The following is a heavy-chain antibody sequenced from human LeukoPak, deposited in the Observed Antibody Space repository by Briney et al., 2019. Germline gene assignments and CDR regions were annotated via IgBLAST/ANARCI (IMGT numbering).Heavy chain of an antibody. CDR3: ARHGRRYTNRFYYYFYMDV. V-gene: IGHV4-34*01. CDR2: INHGGGT. CDR1: GGSFSGYY. D-gene: IGHD6-13*01. J-gene: IGHJ6*03. Sequence: SETLSLTCAVYGGSFSGYYWSWIRQPPGKGLEWIGEINHGGGTNYNPSLKSRVIISADTSKNQISLKLSSVTAADTAVYYCARHGRRYTNRFYYYFYMDVWGKGTTVTVSS.